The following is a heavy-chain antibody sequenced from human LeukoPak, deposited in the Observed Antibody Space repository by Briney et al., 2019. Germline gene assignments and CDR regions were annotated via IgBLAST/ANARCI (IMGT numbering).Heavy chain of an antibody. Sequence: PGGSLRLSCAASGFTFSSHAMSWVRQAPGKGLEWVSAISGSSGSTYYADSVKGRFTISRYNSKNTLYLQMNSLRAEDTAVYYCAKDIMGDLLSNSYFDYWGQGTLVTVSS. V-gene: IGHV3-23*01. J-gene: IGHJ4*02. D-gene: IGHD3-10*01. CDR3: AKDIMGDLLSNSYFDY. CDR2: ISGSSGST. CDR1: GFTFSSHA.